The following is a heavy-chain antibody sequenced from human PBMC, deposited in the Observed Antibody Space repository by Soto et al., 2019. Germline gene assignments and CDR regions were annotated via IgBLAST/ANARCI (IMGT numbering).Heavy chain of an antibody. CDR2: ISAHNGNT. D-gene: IGHD2-15*01. J-gene: IGHJ4*02. V-gene: IGHV1-18*01. Sequence: QIQLVQSGAEVKKPGASVKVSGKASGFTLTSYGFSWVRQAPGQGIEWMGWISAHNGNTKYAQTLQGRVTMTTDTSTSTAYMELRSLRSDDTAVYYCARDVSGGSWELNYWGQGTLVTVSS. CDR3: ARDVSGGSWELNY. CDR1: GFTLTSYG.